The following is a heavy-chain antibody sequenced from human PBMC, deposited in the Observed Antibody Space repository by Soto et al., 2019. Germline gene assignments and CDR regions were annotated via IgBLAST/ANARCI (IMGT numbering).Heavy chain of an antibody. Sequence: QVQLQESGPGLVKPSETLSLTCTVSGGSISSYYWSWIRQPPGKGLEWIGYIYYSGSTNYNPSLKSRVTISVDTSKNQFSLKLSSVTAADTAVYYCARLSKLYYGSGSYYFDYWGQGTLVTVSS. D-gene: IGHD3-10*01. CDR1: GGSISSYY. V-gene: IGHV4-59*08. J-gene: IGHJ4*02. CDR3: ARLSKLYYGSGSYYFDY. CDR2: IYYSGST.